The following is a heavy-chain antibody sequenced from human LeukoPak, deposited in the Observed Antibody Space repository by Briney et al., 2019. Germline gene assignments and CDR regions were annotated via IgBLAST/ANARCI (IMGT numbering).Heavy chain of an antibody. J-gene: IGHJ4*02. D-gene: IGHD3-16*01. CDR1: GFTFSSYW. CDR3: ASDRFYFGV. Sequence: GGSLRLSCAASGFTFSSYWMHWVRQAPGKGLEWVANIKLGGTEKYYVDSVKGRFTISRDNAKNSLYLQMNSLRAEDTAVYYCASDRFYFGVWSQGTLVTVSS. CDR2: IKLGGTEK. V-gene: IGHV3-7*05.